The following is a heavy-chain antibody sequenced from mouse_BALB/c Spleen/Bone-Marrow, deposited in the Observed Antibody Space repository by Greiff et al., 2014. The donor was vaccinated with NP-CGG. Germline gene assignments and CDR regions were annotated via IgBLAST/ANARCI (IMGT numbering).Heavy chain of an antibody. CDR2: IYPGDGDT. Sequence: QVQLQQPGPELVKPGASVKISCKASGYAFSSSWMNWVKQRPGQGLEWIGRIYPGDGDTNYNGKLKGKATLTADKSSSTAYMQLSSLTSVDSAVYFCARGGNYRFDYWGQRPTRTVSS. J-gene: IGHJ2*01. D-gene: IGHD2-1*01. CDR3: ARGGNYRFDY. CDR1: GYAFSSSW. V-gene: IGHV1-82*01.